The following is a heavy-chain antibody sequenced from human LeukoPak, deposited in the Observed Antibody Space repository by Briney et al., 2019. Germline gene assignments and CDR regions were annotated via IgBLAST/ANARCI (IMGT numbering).Heavy chain of an antibody. CDR1: RASTSSGGYY. V-gene: IGHV4-31*03. Sequence: PSDTLSLTCTLSRASTSSGGYYWSWTRHHPRNGLEWIGYIYYSGSTYYNPSLKSRVTISVDTSKNQFSLKLSSVTAADTAVYYCARCGKDGDYVQNWGQGTLVTVSS. CDR2: IYYSGST. D-gene: IGHD4-17*01. J-gene: IGHJ4*02. CDR3: ARCGKDGDYVQN.